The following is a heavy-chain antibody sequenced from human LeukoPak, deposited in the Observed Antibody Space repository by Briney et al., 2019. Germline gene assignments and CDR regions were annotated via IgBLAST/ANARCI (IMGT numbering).Heavy chain of an antibody. CDR2: ISAYNGNT. CDR3: ARARLLRYYDWLLYHSNWFDP. Sequence: ASVKVSCEASGYTFTNYGISWVRQAPGQGLEWMGWISAYNGNTNYAQKLQGRVTMTTDTSTSTAYMELRSLRSDDTAVYYCARARLLRYYDWLLYHSNWFDPWGQGTLVTVSS. CDR1: GYTFTNYG. D-gene: IGHD3-9*01. V-gene: IGHV1-18*01. J-gene: IGHJ5*02.